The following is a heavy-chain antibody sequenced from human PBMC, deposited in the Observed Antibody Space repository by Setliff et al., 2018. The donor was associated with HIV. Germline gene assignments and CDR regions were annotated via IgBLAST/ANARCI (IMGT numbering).Heavy chain of an antibody. CDR3: ARISSAWYLVDY. Sequence: GGSLRLSCAASGFTFSSYWMTWVRQAPGKGLQWVANIRRDEGEKYYVDSVKGRFTVSRDNAKNSLYLQMSSLRVDDTAVYYCARISSAWYLVDYWGQGTLVTVSS. CDR1: GFTFSSYW. D-gene: IGHD6-13*01. CDR2: IRRDEGEK. V-gene: IGHV3-7*03. J-gene: IGHJ4*02.